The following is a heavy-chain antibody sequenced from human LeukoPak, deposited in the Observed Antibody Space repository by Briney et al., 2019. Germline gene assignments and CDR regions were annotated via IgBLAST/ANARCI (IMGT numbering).Heavy chain of an antibody. Sequence: SVMVSCKASGGTFSSYTISWVRQAPGQGLEWMGRIIPILGIANYAQKFQGRVTITADKSTSTAYMELSSLRSEDTAVYYCARATGAASSLYMDVWGKGTTVTVSS. CDR2: IIPILGIA. J-gene: IGHJ6*03. CDR3: ARATGAASSLYMDV. D-gene: IGHD1-14*01. CDR1: GGTFSSYT. V-gene: IGHV1-69*02.